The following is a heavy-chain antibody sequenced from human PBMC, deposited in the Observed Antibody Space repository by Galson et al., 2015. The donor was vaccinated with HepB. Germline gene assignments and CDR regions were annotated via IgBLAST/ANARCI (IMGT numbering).Heavy chain of an antibody. CDR1: GSTFTSYY. CDR3: AREPTIKWEGGAFDI. CDR2: INPSGGST. V-gene: IGHV1-46*03. J-gene: IGHJ3*02. Sequence: SVKVSCKASGSTFTSYYMHWVRQAPGQGLEWMGIINPSGGSTSYAQKFQGRVTMTRDTSTSTVYMELSSLRSEDTAVYYCAREPTIKWEGGAFDIWGQGTMVTVSS. D-gene: IGHD1-26*01.